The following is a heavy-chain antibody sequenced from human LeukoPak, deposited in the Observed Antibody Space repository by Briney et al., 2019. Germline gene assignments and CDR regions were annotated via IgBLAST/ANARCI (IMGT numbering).Heavy chain of an antibody. CDR3: ASGYGSSGSTLFDY. CDR1: GFTFSSYA. D-gene: IGHD3-22*01. Sequence: GRSLRLSCAASGFTFSSYAMHWVRQAPGKGLEWVAVISYDGSNKYYADSVKGRFTISRDNSKNTLYLQMNSLRAEDTAVYYCASGYGSSGSTLFDYWGQGTLVTVSS. J-gene: IGHJ4*02. CDR2: ISYDGSNK. V-gene: IGHV3-30-3*01.